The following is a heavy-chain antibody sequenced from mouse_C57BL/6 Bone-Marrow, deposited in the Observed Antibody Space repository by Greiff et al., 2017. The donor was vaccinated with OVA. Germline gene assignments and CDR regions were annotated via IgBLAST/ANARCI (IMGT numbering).Heavy chain of an antibody. J-gene: IGHJ2*01. CDR1: GYTFTSYW. V-gene: IGHV1-5*01. D-gene: IGHD4-1*01. Sequence: VQLQQSGTVLARPGASVKMSCKTSGYTFTSYWMHWVKQRPGQGLEWIGAIYPGNSDTSYNQKFKGKAKLTAVTSASTAYRELSSLTNEDSAVYYCTTPPGTPFDYWGQGTTLTVSS. CDR3: TTPPGTPFDY. CDR2: IYPGNSDT.